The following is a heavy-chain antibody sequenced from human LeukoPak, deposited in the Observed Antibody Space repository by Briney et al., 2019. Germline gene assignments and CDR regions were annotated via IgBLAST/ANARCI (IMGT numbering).Heavy chain of an antibody. CDR2: IYYSGST. CDR1: GGSISSGGYY. J-gene: IGHJ5*02. CDR3: ARATGGAAAADFDP. Sequence: SETLSLTCTVSGGSISSGGYYWSWIRQHPGKGLEWIGFIYYSGSTYYNPSLKSRVTISIDTSKNQFSLKLSSVTAADTAVYYCARATGGAAAADFDPWGQGTLVTDSS. V-gene: IGHV4-31*03. D-gene: IGHD6-13*01.